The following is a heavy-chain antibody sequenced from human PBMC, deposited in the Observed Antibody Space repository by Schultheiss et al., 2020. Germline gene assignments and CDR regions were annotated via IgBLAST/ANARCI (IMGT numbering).Heavy chain of an antibody. V-gene: IGHV2-26*01. Sequence: SGPTLVKPTETLTLTCTVSGFSLSNARMGVSWIRQPPGKALEWLAHIFSNDEKSYSTSLKTRLTISKDTSKNQVVLTMTNMDPVDTATYYCARIRLRGGYHNWFDPWGQGTLVTVSS. D-gene: IGHD3-16*01. J-gene: IGHJ5*02. CDR2: IFSNDEK. CDR1: GFSLSNARMG. CDR3: ARIRLRGGYHNWFDP.